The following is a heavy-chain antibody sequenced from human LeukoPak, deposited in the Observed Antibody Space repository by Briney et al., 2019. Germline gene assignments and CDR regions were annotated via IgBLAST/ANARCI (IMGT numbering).Heavy chain of an antibody. CDR2: ISAYNGNT. V-gene: IGHV1-18*01. Sequence: ASVKVSCKASGYTFTSYGISWVRQAPGRGLEWMGWISAYNGNTNYAQKLQGRVTMTTDTSTSTAYMELRSLRSDDTAVYYCARDDMIVVAKDAFDIWGQGTMVTVSS. J-gene: IGHJ3*02. CDR3: ARDDMIVVAKDAFDI. CDR1: GYTFTSYG. D-gene: IGHD3-22*01.